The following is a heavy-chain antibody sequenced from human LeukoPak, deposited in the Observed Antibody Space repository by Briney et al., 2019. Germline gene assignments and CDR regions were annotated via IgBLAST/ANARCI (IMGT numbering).Heavy chain of an antibody. D-gene: IGHD6-13*01. CDR3: LKGRQGPIWQQLVPDH. CDR2: ISTDGRNT. CDR1: GFALSTYA. J-gene: IGHJ4*02. Sequence: GGSLRLSCLATGFALSTYAMHWVRQAPGKGLEHVSTISTDGRNTYYADSVKGRFTISRDTSKNTLYLQMSSLRGDDTPVYYCLKGRQGPIWQQLVPDHWGQGTQVTVSS. V-gene: IGHV3-64D*06.